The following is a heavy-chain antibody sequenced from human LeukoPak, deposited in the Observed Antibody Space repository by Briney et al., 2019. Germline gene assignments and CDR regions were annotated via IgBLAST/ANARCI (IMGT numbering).Heavy chain of an antibody. CDR2: ISGSGGST. D-gene: IGHD3-22*01. CDR1: GFTFSSYA. V-gene: IGHV3-23*01. Sequence: GGSLRLSCAASGFTFSSYAMSWVRQAPGKGLEWVSAISGSGGSTYYADSVKGWFTISRDNSKNTLYLQMNSLRAEDTAVYYCAKDRYDSSGYYPLFDYWGQGTLVTVSS. J-gene: IGHJ4*02. CDR3: AKDRYDSSGYYPLFDY.